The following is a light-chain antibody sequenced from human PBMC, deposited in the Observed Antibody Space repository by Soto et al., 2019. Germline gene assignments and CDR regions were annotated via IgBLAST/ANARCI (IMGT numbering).Light chain of an antibody. CDR2: DVS. CDR1: SSDVGGYNY. CDR3: SSYPRSSTPVV. V-gene: IGLV2-14*01. Sequence: QSALTQPASVSGSPGQSITISCTGTSSDVGGYNYVSWYQQHPGKAPKLMIYDVSNRPSGVSNRFSGSKSGNTASLTISGLQAEDEADYYCSSYPRSSTPVVFGGGTKRTVL. J-gene: IGLJ2*01.